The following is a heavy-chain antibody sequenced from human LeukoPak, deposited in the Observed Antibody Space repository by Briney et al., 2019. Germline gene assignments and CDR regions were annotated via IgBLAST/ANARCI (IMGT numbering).Heavy chain of an antibody. CDR2: INHSGST. J-gene: IGHJ5*02. CDR3: ARGLPAAMKGWFDP. V-gene: IGHV4-34*01. CDR1: GGSFSGYY. Sequence: SETLSLTCAVYGGSFSGYYRSWIRQPPGKGLEWIGEINHSGSTNYNPSLKSRVTISVDTSKNQFSLKLSSVTAADTAVYYCARGLPAAMKGWFDPWGQGTLVTVSS. D-gene: IGHD2-2*01.